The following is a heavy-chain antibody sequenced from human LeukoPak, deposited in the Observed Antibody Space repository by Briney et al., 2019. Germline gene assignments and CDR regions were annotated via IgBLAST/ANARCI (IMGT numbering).Heavy chain of an antibody. Sequence: VGSLRLSCAASGFTFSSYSMNWVRQAPGKGLEWVSSISSSSSYIYYADSVKGRFTISRDNAKNSLYLQMNSLRAEDTAVYYCARVAKSGYYFDYWGQGTLVTVSS. CDR3: ARVAKSGYYFDY. D-gene: IGHD5-12*01. J-gene: IGHJ4*02. CDR1: GFTFSSYS. CDR2: ISSSSSYI. V-gene: IGHV3-21*01.